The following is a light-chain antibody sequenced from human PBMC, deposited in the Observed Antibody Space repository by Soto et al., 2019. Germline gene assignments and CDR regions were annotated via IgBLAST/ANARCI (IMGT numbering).Light chain of an antibody. V-gene: IGLV2-14*03. CDR1: SSDVGGYNS. CDR2: DVT. Sequence: QSALTQPASVSGSPGQSIAISCTGTSSDVGGYNSVSWYQQYPGKAPKLIIHDVTNRPSGLSDRFSGSKSGNTASLTISGLQAEDEAYYYCSSWTSSSSDVFGSGTKLTVL. CDR3: SSWTSSSSDV. J-gene: IGLJ1*01.